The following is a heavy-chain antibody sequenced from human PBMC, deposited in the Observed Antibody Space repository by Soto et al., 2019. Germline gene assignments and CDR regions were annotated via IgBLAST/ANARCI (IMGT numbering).Heavy chain of an antibody. D-gene: IGHD6-19*01. Sequence: GGSLRLSCAASGFTFSSYSMSWVRQAPGEGLEFVSYISPSGGTMYYADSVKGRFTISRDNAKNSLYLQMNSLRAEDTAVYYCARVRSGWYEDYWGQGTLVTVSS. V-gene: IGHV3-48*01. CDR3: ARVRSGWYEDY. CDR2: ISPSGGTM. J-gene: IGHJ4*02. CDR1: GFTFSSYS.